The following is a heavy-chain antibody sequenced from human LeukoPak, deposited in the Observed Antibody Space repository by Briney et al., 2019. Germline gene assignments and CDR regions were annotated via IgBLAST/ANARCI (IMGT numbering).Heavy chain of an antibody. J-gene: IGHJ5*02. CDR1: GGSLSGYY. D-gene: IGHD6-13*01. CDR2: INHSGST. V-gene: IGHV4-34*01. CDR3: ATAAGYWFDP. Sequence: SETLSLTCAVYGGSLSGYYWSWIRQPPGKGLEWIGEINHSGSTNYNPSLKSRVTISVDTSKNQFSLKLSSVTAADTAVYYCATAAGYWFDPWGQGTLVTVSS.